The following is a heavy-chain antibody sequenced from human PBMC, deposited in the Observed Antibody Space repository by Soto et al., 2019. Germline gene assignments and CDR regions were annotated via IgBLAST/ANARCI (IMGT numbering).Heavy chain of an antibody. J-gene: IGHJ6*02. D-gene: IGHD2-2*02. CDR1: GFIFGGSA. Sequence: EVQLVESGGGLVQPGGSLKLSCVGSGFIFGGSAIHWVRQASGKGLEWVGRIRSRANNYATSAAVSVRGRFTFSRDDSTNTSYMQMNTLKTDDTAIYYCCRGQGAPIGDYYDHGLDVWGQGTPVTVS. CDR2: IRSRANNYAT. V-gene: IGHV3-73*02. CDR3: CRGQGAPIGDYYDHGLDV.